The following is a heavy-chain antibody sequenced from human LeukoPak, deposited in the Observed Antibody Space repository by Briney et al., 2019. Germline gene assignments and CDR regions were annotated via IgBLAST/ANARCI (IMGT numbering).Heavy chain of an antibody. CDR2: IYHSGST. J-gene: IGHJ3*02. V-gene: IGHV4-30-2*01. CDR3: ARGRQQLVFPDAFDI. CDR1: GGSISSGGYS. D-gene: IGHD6-13*01. Sequence: SETLSLTCAVSGGSISSGGYSRTWIRQPPGKALHWIGYIYHSGSTYYNPSLKSRVTISVDRSKNQFSLKLSSVTAADTAVYYCARGRQQLVFPDAFDIWGQGTMVTVSS.